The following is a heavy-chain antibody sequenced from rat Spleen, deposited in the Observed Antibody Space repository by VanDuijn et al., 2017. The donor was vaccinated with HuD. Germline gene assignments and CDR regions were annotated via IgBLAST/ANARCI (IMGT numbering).Heavy chain of an antibody. CDR2: ISSSGT. V-gene: IGHV5-62*01. CDR1: GFTFSSYG. Sequence: VQLVESGGGLVQPGKSLKLSCSASGFTFSSYGMHWIRQAPGKGLDWVAYISSSGTVYADAVKGRFTISRDNAKNTLYLQLNSLKSEDTATYYCARPIPGGGFAYWGRGTLVTVSS. CDR3: ARPIPGGGFAY. J-gene: IGHJ3*01. D-gene: IGHD1-2*01.